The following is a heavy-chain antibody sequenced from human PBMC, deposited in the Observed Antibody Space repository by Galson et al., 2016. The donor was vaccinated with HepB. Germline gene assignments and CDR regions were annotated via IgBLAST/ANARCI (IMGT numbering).Heavy chain of an antibody. CDR3: ARDQKGVGGRHIVLVPAAHSDGMDV. Sequence: SCKASGYTFNSHGITWVRQAPGQGLEWMGWINPYNGNRRFAQKFRGRVSRTTDPFTSTAYMELRSLTFDDTAVYYCARDQKGVGGRHIVLVPAAHSDGMDVWGKGTTVTVSS. V-gene: IGHV1-18*01. D-gene: IGHD2-2*01. CDR2: INPYNGNR. CDR1: GYTFNSHG. J-gene: IGHJ6*04.